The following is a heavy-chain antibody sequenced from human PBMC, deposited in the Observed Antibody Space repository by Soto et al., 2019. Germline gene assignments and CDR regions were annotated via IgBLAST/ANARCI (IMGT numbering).Heavy chain of an antibody. CDR1: GYSFTSYW. J-gene: IGHJ6*02. D-gene: IGHD3-3*01. Sequence: GESLKISCKGSGYSFTSYWIGWVRQMPGKGLEWMGIIYPGDSDTRYSPSFQGQVTISADKSISTAYLQWSSLKASDTAMYYCARITIFGVVTIYGMDAWGQGTTVTVSS. CDR3: ARITIFGVVTIYGMDA. CDR2: IYPGDSDT. V-gene: IGHV5-51*01.